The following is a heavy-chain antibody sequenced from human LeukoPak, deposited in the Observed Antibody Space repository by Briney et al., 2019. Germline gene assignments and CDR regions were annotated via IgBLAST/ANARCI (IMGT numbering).Heavy chain of an antibody. CDR2: IYYSGST. D-gene: IGHD4-23*01. CDR1: GGSVSSGSYY. V-gene: IGHV4-61*01. Sequence: SETLSLTCTVSGGSVSSGSYYWSWIRQPPGKGLEWIGYIYYSGSTNYNPSLKSRVTISVDTSKNQFSLKLSSVTAADTAVYYCARGGYGGSYGMDVWGQGTTVTVSS. CDR3: ARGGYGGSYGMDV. J-gene: IGHJ6*02.